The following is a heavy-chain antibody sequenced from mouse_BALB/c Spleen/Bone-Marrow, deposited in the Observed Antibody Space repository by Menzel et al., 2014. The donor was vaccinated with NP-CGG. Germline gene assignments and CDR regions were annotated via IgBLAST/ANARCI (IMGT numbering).Heavy chain of an antibody. D-gene: IGHD2-14*01. CDR2: FDPENGDT. J-gene: IGHJ4*01. Sequence: EVQLQQSGAELVRPGPSVKMACTASGFNIKDYYLYWVKQRPEQGLEWIGWFDPENGDTEYAPKLQGKATMTADTSSNTAYLQLSSLTSEDTAVYYCDARDNRCDGYAVDNWGQGTSVTVSS. CDR1: GFNIKDYY. V-gene: IGHV14-4*02. CDR3: DARDNRCDGYAVDN.